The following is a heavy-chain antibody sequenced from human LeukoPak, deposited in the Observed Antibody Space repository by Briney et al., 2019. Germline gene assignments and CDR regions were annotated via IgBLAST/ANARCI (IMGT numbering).Heavy chain of an antibody. CDR2: ISGYNGNT. CDR1: GYTFSRYG. V-gene: IGHV1-18*01. D-gene: IGHD2-2*02. Sequence: ASVKVSCKASGYTFSRYGTSWVRQAPGQGLEWMGWISGYNGNTKSAQMVQGRVTMTTDTPTSTAYMELRSLRSDDTAVYYCARATYCSSTSCYIRNDAFDIWGQGTMVTVSS. CDR3: ARATYCSSTSCYIRNDAFDI. J-gene: IGHJ3*02.